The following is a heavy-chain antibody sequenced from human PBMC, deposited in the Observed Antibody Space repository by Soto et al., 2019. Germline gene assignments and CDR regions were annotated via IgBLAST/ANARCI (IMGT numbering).Heavy chain of an antibody. J-gene: IGHJ4*02. CDR3: VTGATARGGVDY. CDR1: GFSFSSYW. V-gene: IGHV3-7*02. Sequence: EVQLVESGGDLVQPGGSLRLSCAASGFSFSSYWMSWVRQAPGKGLEWVANTKYDGSERYYVDSVKGRFTISRDNAKNSLYLQMNSLRAEDTAVYYGVTGATARGGVDYWGQGTLVTVSS. CDR2: TKYDGSER. D-gene: IGHD1-26*01.